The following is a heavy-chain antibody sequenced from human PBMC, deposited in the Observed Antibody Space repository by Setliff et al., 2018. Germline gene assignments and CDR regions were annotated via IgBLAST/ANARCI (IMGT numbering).Heavy chain of an antibody. CDR1: GFTFSSCS. Sequence: PGGSLRLSCVASGFTFSSCSMNWVRQAPGKGLEWVSYISRGGDIQYGDSVKGRFTISRDNAKNSLYLQIDSLRAEDTAVYYCAREGVGASHCDFWGQGTLVTVSS. J-gene: IGHJ4*02. CDR2: ISRGGDI. CDR3: AREGVGASHCDF. D-gene: IGHD1-26*01. V-gene: IGHV3-21*05.